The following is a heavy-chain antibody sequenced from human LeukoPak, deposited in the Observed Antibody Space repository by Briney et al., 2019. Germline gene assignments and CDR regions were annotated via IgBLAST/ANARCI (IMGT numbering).Heavy chain of an antibody. V-gene: IGHV4-4*07. CDR3: ARYYPRAGDSETPTAYGAREFWVIFPSPPP. D-gene: IGHD3-10*01. CDR1: GGSFSSYY. Sequence: KPSETLSLTCTVSGGSFSSYYWSWIRQPVGKGLEWIGRIYSSGSTNYNPSLKSRVIMSIDTSKNQFSLKVRSVTAADTAVYYCARYYPRAGDSETPTAYGAREFWVIFPSPPPRG. J-gene: IGHJ5*02. CDR2: IYSSGST.